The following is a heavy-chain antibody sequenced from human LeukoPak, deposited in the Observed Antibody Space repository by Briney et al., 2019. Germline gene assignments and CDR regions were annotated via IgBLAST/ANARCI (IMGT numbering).Heavy chain of an antibody. CDR1: GFTFSTYA. CDR3: ARWGGTSCYDY. J-gene: IGHJ4*02. D-gene: IGHD2-2*01. CDR2: ISTNGDST. Sequence: GGSLRLSCAASGFTFSTYAMHWVRQAPGKGLEYVSAISTNGDSTYYADSVKGRFTISRDNSKNTLFLQMGSLRADDMAVYYCARWGGTSCYDYWGQGTLVTVSS. V-gene: IGHV3-64*02.